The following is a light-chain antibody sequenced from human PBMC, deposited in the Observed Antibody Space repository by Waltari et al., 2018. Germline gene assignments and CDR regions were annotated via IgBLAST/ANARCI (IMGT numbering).Light chain of an antibody. CDR3: CSYAGRGTYV. CDR1: SSDVGAYTS. V-gene: IGLV2-23*02. J-gene: IGLJ1*01. CDR2: EVF. Sequence: QSALTQPASVSGSPGQSITISCTGTSSDVGAYTSVSWYQQHPGEAPKLLICEVFKRPPDTSSRFSGAKSGSTASLTISGLQPEDEADYYCCSYAGRGTYVFGSGTKVTVL.